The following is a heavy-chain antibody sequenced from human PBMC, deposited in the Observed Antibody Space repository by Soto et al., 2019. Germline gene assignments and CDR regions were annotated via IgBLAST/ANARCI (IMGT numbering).Heavy chain of an antibody. CDR3: AKSTDDSSGYYYFRYFQH. J-gene: IGHJ1*01. D-gene: IGHD3-22*01. Sequence: PGGSLRLSCAASGFTFSSYAMSWVRQAPGKGLEWVSAISGSGGSTYYADSVKGRFTISRDNSKNTLYLQMNSLRAEDTAVYYCAKSTDDSSGYYYFRYFQHWGQGTLVTVSS. CDR2: ISGSGGST. V-gene: IGHV3-23*01. CDR1: GFTFSSYA.